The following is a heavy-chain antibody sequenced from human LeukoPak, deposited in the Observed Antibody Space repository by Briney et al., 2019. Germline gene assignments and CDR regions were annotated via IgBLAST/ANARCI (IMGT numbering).Heavy chain of an antibody. CDR1: VFTFSSYS. J-gene: IGHJ1*01. V-gene: IGHV3-48*01. D-gene: IGHD6-13*01. CDR3: ARDSSSWYGYFQH. CDR2: ISSSSSSTI. Sequence: TGGSLRLSCAASVFTFSSYSMNWVRQAPGKGLEGVSYISSSSSSTIYYADSVKGRFTISRDNAKNSLYLQMNSLRAEDTAVYYCARDSSSWYGYFQHWGQGTLVTVSS.